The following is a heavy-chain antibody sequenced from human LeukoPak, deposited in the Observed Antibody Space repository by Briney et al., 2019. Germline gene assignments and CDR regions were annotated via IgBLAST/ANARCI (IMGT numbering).Heavy chain of an antibody. Sequence: SERLSLTCTVSGGSISSYYWSWIRQPPGKGLEWIGYIYYSGSTNYNPSLKSRVTISVDTSKNQFSLKLSSVTAADTAVYYCASEVVVGAFDIWGQGTMVTVSS. J-gene: IGHJ3*02. CDR1: GGSISSYY. D-gene: IGHD3-22*01. CDR2: IYYSGST. V-gene: IGHV4-59*01. CDR3: ASEVVVGAFDI.